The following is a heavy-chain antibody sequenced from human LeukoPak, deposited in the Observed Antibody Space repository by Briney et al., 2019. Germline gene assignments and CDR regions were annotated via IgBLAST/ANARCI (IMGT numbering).Heavy chain of an antibody. Sequence: GESLKISCKGSGYSFTTYWIGWVRQLPGKGLEWMGIIYPGDSDTRYSPSFQGQVTLSADKSISTAYLQWSSLKASDTAIYYCARRNYDVLTGSSAHYFDYWGQGTLVTVSS. J-gene: IGHJ4*02. CDR2: IYPGDSDT. D-gene: IGHD3-9*01. CDR1: GYSFTTYW. V-gene: IGHV5-51*01. CDR3: ARRNYDVLTGSSAHYFDY.